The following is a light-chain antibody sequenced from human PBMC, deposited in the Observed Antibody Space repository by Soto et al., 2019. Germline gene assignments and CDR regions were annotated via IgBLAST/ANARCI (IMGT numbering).Light chain of an antibody. CDR3: QQYYNWPS. CDR2: GAS. V-gene: IGKV3-15*01. J-gene: IGKJ5*01. Sequence: SPGERATLSCRASQSVSINLSWYQQKPGQAPRLLIYGASTRATGVPVRFSGSGSGTEFTLTISSLQSDDFAVDYYQQYYNWPSFGQGTRLEI. CDR1: QSVSIN.